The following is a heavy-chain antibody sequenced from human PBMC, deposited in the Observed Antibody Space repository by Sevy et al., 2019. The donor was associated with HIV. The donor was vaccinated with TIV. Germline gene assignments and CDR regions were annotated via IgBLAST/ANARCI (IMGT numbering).Heavy chain of an antibody. J-gene: IGHJ5*02. CDR1: GYTFTSYG. CDR3: ARDQEFNYDPGSRSDGYNWFDP. CDR2: ISAYNGNT. V-gene: IGHV1-18*01. Sequence: ASVKVSCKASGYTFTSYGISWVRQAPGQGLEWMGWISAYNGNTIYAQKLQDRVTMTTDTSTSTAYMELRSLRSDDTALYYCARDQEFNYDPGSRSDGYNWFDPWGQGTLVTVSS. D-gene: IGHD3-10*01.